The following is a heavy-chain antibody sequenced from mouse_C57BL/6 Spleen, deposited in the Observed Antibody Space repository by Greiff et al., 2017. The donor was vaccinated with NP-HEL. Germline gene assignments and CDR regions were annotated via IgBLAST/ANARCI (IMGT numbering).Heavy chain of an antibody. Sequence: QVQLQQSGAELVRPGSSVKLSCKASGYTFTSYWMHWVKQRPIQGLEWIGNIDPSDSETHYNQKFKDKATLTVDKSSSTAYMQLSSLTSEDSAVYYCAREGAYQTWFAYWGQGTLVTVSA. D-gene: IGHD6-5*01. CDR3: AREGAYQTWFAY. CDR2: IDPSDSET. CDR1: GYTFTSYW. V-gene: IGHV1-52*01. J-gene: IGHJ3*01.